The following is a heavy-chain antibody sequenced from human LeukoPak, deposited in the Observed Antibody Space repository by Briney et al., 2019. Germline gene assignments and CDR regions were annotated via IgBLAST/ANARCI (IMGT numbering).Heavy chain of an antibody. CDR1: VFTFSSYG. V-gene: IGHV3-30*02. CDR3: VKENGFWELFDY. D-gene: IGHD1-1*01. Sequence: GGSLRLSCVASVFTFSSYGMHCVRQAPGKGRDWGAFIRYDGSNYYPDSVKGRFTISRHNSKNTLYLQMNRLRVEDTAVYYCVKENGFWELFDYWGQGTLVTVSS. CDR2: IRYDGSN. J-gene: IGHJ4*02.